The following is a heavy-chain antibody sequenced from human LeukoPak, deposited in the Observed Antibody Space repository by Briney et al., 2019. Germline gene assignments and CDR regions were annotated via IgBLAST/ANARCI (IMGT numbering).Heavy chain of an antibody. D-gene: IGHD3-22*01. CDR1: GYTFSDFG. J-gene: IGHJ4*02. CDR2: ISTYNGNT. CDR3: ARDCDRSGYYCY. Sequence: ASVKVSCKASGYTFSDFGISWVRQAPGQGLEWMGWISTYNGNTNYAQKLQGRAAINTDTSTSTAYMELRSLRSDDTAVYYCARDCDRSGYYCYWGQGTLVTVSS. V-gene: IGHV1-18*01.